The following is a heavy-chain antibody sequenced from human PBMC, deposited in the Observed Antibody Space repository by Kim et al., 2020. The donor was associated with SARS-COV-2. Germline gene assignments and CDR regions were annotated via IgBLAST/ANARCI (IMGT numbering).Heavy chain of an antibody. CDR3: AVVVAATPYYFDY. Sequence: SVKVSCKASGGTFSSYAISWVRQAPGQGLEWMGGIIPIFGTANYAQKFQGRVTITADKSTSTAYMELSSLRSEDTAVYYCAVVVAATPYYFDYWGQGTLVTVSS. D-gene: IGHD2-15*01. CDR1: GGTFSSYA. J-gene: IGHJ4*02. V-gene: IGHV1-69*06. CDR2: IIPIFGTA.